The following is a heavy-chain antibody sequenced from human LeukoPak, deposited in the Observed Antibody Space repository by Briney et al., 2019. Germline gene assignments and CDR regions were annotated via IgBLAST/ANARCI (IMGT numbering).Heavy chain of an antibody. CDR1: GGSISSYY. D-gene: IGHD3-22*01. CDR2: IYDSGST. J-gene: IGHJ4*02. V-gene: IGHV4-59*08. CDR3: ARHQGYSLSPFDC. Sequence: SETLSLTCTVSGGSISSYYWSWVRPAPGKGLEWVGYIYDSGSTKYNPSLKSRVTVSVDTSKNQFSLKLSSVGAADTALYYCARHQGYSLSPFDCGGQGILVTVSS.